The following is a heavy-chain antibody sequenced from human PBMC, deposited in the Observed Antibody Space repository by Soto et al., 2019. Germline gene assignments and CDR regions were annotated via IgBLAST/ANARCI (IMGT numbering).Heavy chain of an antibody. CDR2: IRSKANSYAT. V-gene: IGHV3-73*01. J-gene: IGHJ6*02. Sequence: GGSLRLSCAASGFTFSGSAMHWVRQASGKGLEWVGRIRSKANSYATAYAASVKGRFTISSADSKHTAYLQMNSLETEDTAVYYCTRLPIAAARSGVLCSVHYFYGMDIWGQGTTVTVSS. CDR3: TRLPIAAARSGVLCSVHYFYGMDI. D-gene: IGHD6-13*01. CDR1: GFTFSGSA.